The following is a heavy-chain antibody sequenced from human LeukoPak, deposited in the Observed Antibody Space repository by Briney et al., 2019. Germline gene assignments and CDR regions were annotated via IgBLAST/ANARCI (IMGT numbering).Heavy chain of an antibody. CDR2: INSNSGGT. CDR3: ARDPLWFGEFDP. J-gene: IGHJ5*02. CDR1: GYTFSDYY. V-gene: IGHV1-2*02. Sequence: ASVKVSCRASGYTFSDYYIHWVRQAPGQGLEWMGWINSNSGGTNYAQKFQGRVTMTRDTSISTAYMELSRLRSDDTAVYYCARDPLWFGEFDPWGQGTLVTVSS. D-gene: IGHD3-10*01.